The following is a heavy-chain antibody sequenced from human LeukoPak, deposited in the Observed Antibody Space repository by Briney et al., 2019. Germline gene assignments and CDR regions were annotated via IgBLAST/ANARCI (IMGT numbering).Heavy chain of an antibody. Sequence: SETLSLTCTLSRGSISFGGYYWSWIRQHPGKGLEWIGYIYYSGSTYYNPSLKSRVTISVDTSKNQFSLKLSSVTDADTAVYYCARDRKWFGESGLWGQGTLVTVSS. J-gene: IGHJ4*02. CDR1: RGSISFGGYY. CDR3: ARDRKWFGESGL. V-gene: IGHV4-31*03. CDR2: IYYSGST. D-gene: IGHD3-10*01.